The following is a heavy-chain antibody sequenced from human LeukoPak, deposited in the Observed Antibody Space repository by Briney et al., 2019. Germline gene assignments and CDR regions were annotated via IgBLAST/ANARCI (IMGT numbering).Heavy chain of an antibody. J-gene: IGHJ4*02. CDR3: ASIAVASVRVNDY. Sequence: PSETLSLTCTVSGGSISSSSYYWGWIRQPPGKGLEWIGSIYYSGSTYYNPSLKSRVTISVDTSKNQFSLKLSSVTAADTAVYYCASIAVASVRVNDYWGQGTLVTVSS. V-gene: IGHV4-39*07. D-gene: IGHD6-19*01. CDR1: GGSISSSSYY. CDR2: IYYSGST.